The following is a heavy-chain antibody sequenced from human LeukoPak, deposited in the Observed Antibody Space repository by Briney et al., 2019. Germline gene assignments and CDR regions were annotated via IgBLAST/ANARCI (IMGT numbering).Heavy chain of an antibody. CDR2: INPNSGGT. V-gene: IGHV1-2*06. J-gene: IGHJ6*02. CDR3: AREVLTGYYTTHYYYYYGMDV. CDR1: GYTFTGYY. Sequence: ASVKVSCKASGYTFTGYYMRWVRQAPGQGLEWMGRINPNSGGTNYAQKFQGRVTMTRDTSISTAYMELSRLRSDDTAVYYCAREVLTGYYTTHYYYYYGMDVWGQGTTVTVSS. D-gene: IGHD3-9*01.